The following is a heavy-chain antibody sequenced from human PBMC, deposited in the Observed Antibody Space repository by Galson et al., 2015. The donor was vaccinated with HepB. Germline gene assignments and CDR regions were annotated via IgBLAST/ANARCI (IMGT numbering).Heavy chain of an antibody. CDR2: ISSSSSYI. V-gene: IGHV3-21*01. D-gene: IGHD5-24*01. CDR3: ARVARWLQLWRGPDY. CDR1: GFTFSSYS. J-gene: IGHJ4*02. Sequence: SLRLSCAASGFTFSSYSMNWVRQAPGKGLEWVSSISSSSSYIYYADSVKGRFTISRDNAKNSLYLQMNSLRAEDTAVYYCARVARWLQLWRGPDYWGQGTLVTVSS.